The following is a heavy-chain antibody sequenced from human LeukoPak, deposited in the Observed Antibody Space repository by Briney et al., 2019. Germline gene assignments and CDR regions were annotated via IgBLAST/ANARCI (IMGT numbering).Heavy chain of an antibody. CDR1: GFTFSSYG. CDR3: AKDRYSWFDP. J-gene: IGHJ5*02. CDR2: IRYDGSNK. V-gene: IGHV3-30*02. Sequence: PGGSLRLSCAASGFTFSSYGMHWVRQAPGKGLEWVAFIRYDGSNKYYADSVKGRLTISRDNSKNTLYLQMNSLRAEDTAVYYRAKDRYSWFDPWGQGTLVTVSS.